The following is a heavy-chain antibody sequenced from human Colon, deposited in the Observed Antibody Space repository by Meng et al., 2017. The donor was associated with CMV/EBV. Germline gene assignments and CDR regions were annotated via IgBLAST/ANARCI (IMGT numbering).Heavy chain of an antibody. CDR1: FW. CDR2: ISPDGSTT. D-gene: IGHD2-15*01. CDR3: ARAPDCGGGSCNSYHYYGMDV. J-gene: IGHJ6*02. V-gene: IGHV3-74*01. Sequence: FWMHWVRQAPGKWLVWVSRISPDGSTTTYADSVKGRFTISRDNARNTVYLQMNSLRAEDTAVYHCARAPDCGGGSCNSYHYYGMDVWGQGSTVTVSS.